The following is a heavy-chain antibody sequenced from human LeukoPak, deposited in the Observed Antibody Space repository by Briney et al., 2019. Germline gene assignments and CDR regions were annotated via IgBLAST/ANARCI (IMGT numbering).Heavy chain of an antibody. Sequence: SETLSLTCAVYGGSFSGYYWSWIRQPPGKGLEWIGEINHSGSTNYNPSLKSQVTISVDTSKNQFSLKLSSVTAADTAVYYCARGLLWFGESWFDPWGQGTLVTVSS. CDR3: ARGLLWFGESWFDP. CDR1: GGSFSGYY. CDR2: INHSGST. D-gene: IGHD3-10*01. J-gene: IGHJ5*02. V-gene: IGHV4-34*01.